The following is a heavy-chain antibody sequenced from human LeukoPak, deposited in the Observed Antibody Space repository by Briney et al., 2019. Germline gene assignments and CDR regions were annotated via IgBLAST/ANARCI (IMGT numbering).Heavy chain of an antibody. D-gene: IGHD1-20*01. CDR2: INPNSGGT. CDR3: ARGTITGTTRGPTRLNDAFDI. CDR1: GYTFTDYY. Sequence: GASVNVSCKASGYTFTDYYMHWVRQAPGQGLEWMGWINPNSGGTNYAQKFQGWVTMTRDTSISTAYMELSRLRSHDTAIYYCARGTITGTTRGPTRLNDAFDIWGQGTMVTVSS. J-gene: IGHJ3*02. V-gene: IGHV1-2*04.